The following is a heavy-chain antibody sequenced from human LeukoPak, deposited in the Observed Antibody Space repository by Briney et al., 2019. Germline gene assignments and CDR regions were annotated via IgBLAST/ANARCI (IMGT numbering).Heavy chain of an antibody. CDR3: ARHAGGGNTALDY. CDR1: GASISTYY. D-gene: IGHD5-18*01. J-gene: IGHJ4*02. Sequence: PSDTLSLTCTVSGASISTYYWSWIRRPPGKGLEWIGYSYYGVSTNYNPSLKSRVTISMDTSKNQFSLNLNSVTAADTAMYYCARHAGGGNTALDYWGQGTLVTVSS. V-gene: IGHV4-59*08. CDR2: SYYGVST.